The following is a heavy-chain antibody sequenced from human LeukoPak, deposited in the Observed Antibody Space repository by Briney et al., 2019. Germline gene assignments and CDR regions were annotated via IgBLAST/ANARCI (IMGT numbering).Heavy chain of an antibody. CDR1: GFTFSSYG. J-gene: IGHJ4*02. V-gene: IGHV3-30*18. Sequence: PGGSLRLSCAASGFTFSSYGMHWVRQAPGKGLEWVAVISYGGGNKYYADSVKGRFTISRDDSKNTLYLQMNSLRAEDTAVYYCAKAHYCVGYSYGYSGYYFDYWGQGTLVTVSS. CDR3: AKAHYCVGYSYGYSGYYFDY. CDR2: ISYGGGNK. D-gene: IGHD5-18*01.